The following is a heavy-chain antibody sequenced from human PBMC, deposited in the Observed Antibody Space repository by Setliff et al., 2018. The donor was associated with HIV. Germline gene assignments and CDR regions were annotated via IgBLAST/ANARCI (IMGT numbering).Heavy chain of an antibody. CDR1: GYTFTSYY. CDR2: INPSSGST. CDR3: ARDPAPLSSASCFRH. Sequence: ASVKVSCKASGYTFTSYYMHWVRQAPGQGLEWMGIINPSSGSTTYAQKFQGRVTMTRDTSTSTVYMELSSLRSEDTAVYYCARDPAPLSSASCFRHWGQGTPVTVSS. D-gene: IGHD6-6*01. J-gene: IGHJ1*01. V-gene: IGHV1-46*01.